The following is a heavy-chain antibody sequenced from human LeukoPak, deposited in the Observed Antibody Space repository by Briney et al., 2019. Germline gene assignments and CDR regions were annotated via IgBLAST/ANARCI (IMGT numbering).Heavy chain of an antibody. CDR1: GFTFTNAW. CDR3: AARYNWNDLAY. J-gene: IGHJ4*02. CDR2: IKSKTDGGTT. V-gene: IGHV3-15*01. D-gene: IGHD1-1*01. Sequence: GGSLRLSCAASGFTFTNAWMSWVRQAPGKGLEWVGRIKSKTDGGTTDYAAPVKGRFTISRVDSKNTLYLQMDSLKTEDRAVYYCAARYNWNDLAYWGQGTLVTVSS.